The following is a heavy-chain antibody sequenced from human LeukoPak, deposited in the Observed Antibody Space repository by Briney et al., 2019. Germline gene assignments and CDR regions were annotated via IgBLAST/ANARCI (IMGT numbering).Heavy chain of an antibody. CDR2: ISGSGGST. CDR1: GFTFSSYA. D-gene: IGHD6-19*01. V-gene: IGHV3-23*01. Sequence: AGGSLRLSCAASGFTFSSYAMSWVRQAPGKGLEWVSAISGSGGSTYYADSVKGRFTISRDNSKNTLYLQMNSLRAEDTAVYYCAKDTSSGWQELPQQFDYWGQGTLVTVSS. CDR3: AKDTSSGWQELPQQFDY. J-gene: IGHJ4*02.